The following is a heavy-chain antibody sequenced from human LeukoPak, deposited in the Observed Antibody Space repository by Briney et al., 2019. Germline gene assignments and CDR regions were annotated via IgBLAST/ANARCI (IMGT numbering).Heavy chain of an antibody. V-gene: IGHV3-30*04. Sequence: GGSLRLSCAASGFTFSSYAMHWVRQAPGKGLEWVAVISYDGSNKYYADSVKGRFTISRDNSKNTLYLQMNSLRAEGTAVYYCARGDEDSSGYYSSAFDIWGQGTMVTVSS. CDR3: ARGDEDSSGYYSSAFDI. CDR2: ISYDGSNK. CDR1: GFTFSSYA. J-gene: IGHJ3*02. D-gene: IGHD3-22*01.